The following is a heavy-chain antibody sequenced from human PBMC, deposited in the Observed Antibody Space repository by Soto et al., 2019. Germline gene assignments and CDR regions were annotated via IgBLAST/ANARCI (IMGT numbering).Heavy chain of an antibody. Sequence: QVQLVQSGPEVKRPGASVKVSCKTSGYTFTAYGICWVRQAPGQGLEWVGWISGYNDRTNYAQRLQGRVTVTTDTSTTTAYMELSSLRSDDTAVYYCARGHKTWIEIFDYWGQGTLVTVSS. CDR3: ARGHKTWIEIFDY. D-gene: IGHD5-18*01. CDR1: GYTFTAYG. V-gene: IGHV1-18*04. CDR2: ISGYNDRT. J-gene: IGHJ4*02.